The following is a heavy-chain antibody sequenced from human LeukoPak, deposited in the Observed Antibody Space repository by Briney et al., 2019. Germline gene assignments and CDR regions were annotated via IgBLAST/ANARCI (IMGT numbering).Heavy chain of an antibody. D-gene: IGHD2-15*01. J-gene: IGHJ4*02. Sequence: TTSETLSLTCAVYGGSFSGYYWSWIRQPPGKGLEWLGEINRSGSTNYNPSLKSRVTISVDTSKNQFSLKLSSVTAADTAVYYCASSCSGGSCSTPTRLDYWGQGTLVTVSS. CDR2: INRSGST. CDR1: GGSFSGYY. V-gene: IGHV4-34*01. CDR3: ASSCSGGSCSTPTRLDY.